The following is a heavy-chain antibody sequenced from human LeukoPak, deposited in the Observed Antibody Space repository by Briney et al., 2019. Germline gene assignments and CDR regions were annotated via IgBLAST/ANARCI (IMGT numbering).Heavy chain of an antibody. CDR2: ISSRGSNI. Sequence: GGSLRLSCAASGFSFGAYSMDWVRQAPGKGLEWVSSISSRGSNIYYADSMKGRFTVSRDNAKNSLYLQMNSLRAEDTAVYYCARALYYDILTNYQTHTYYFDYWGQGTLLTVSS. D-gene: IGHD3-9*01. V-gene: IGHV3-21*01. J-gene: IGHJ4*02. CDR3: ARALYYDILTNYQTHTYYFDY. CDR1: GFSFGAYS.